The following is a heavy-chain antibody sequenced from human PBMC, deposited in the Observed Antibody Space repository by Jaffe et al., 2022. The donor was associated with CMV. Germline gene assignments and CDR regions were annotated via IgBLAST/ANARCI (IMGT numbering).Heavy chain of an antibody. CDR3: AKDILGDDYGYYYGMDV. CDR2: ISWNSGSI. Sequence: EVQLVESGGGLVQPGRSLRLSCAASGFTFDDYAMHWVRQAPGKGLEWVSGISWNSGSIGYADSVKGRFTISRDNAKNSLYLQMNSLRAEDTALYYCAKDILGDDYGYYYGMDVWGQGTTVTVSS. J-gene: IGHJ6*02. V-gene: IGHV3-9*01. D-gene: IGHD4-17*01. CDR1: GFTFDDYA.